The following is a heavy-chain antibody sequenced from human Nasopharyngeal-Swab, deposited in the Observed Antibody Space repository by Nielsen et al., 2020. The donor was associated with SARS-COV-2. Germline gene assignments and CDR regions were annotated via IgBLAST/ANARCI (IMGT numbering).Heavy chain of an antibody. D-gene: IGHD3-10*01. CDR3: ATMVYYYMDV. V-gene: IGHV4-39*01. CDR2: IYYSGST. Sequence: GSLRLSCAVYGGSFSGYYWGWIRQPPGKGLEWIGSIYYSGSTYYNPSLKSRVTISVDTSKNQFSLKLSSVTAADTAVYYCATMVYYYMDVWGKGTTVTVSS. CDR1: GGSFSGYY. J-gene: IGHJ6*03.